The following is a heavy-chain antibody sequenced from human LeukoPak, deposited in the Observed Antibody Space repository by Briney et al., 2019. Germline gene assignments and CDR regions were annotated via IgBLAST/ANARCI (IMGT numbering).Heavy chain of an antibody. CDR3: ARHWSLRAYGLDV. J-gene: IGHJ6*02. Sequence: SETLSLTCNVFAASISSSDSHWAWIRRPPGTGLEWIGTISYSGSTYYRPSLRSRVTIDVDTSKNQFSLKLTSVTAADTAVYYCARHWSLRAYGLDVWGQGTTVTVSS. CDR1: AASISSSDSH. D-gene: IGHD3-3*01. CDR2: ISYSGST. V-gene: IGHV4-39*01.